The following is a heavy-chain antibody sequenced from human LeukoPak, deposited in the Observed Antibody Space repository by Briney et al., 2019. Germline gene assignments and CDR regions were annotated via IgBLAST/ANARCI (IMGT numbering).Heavy chain of an antibody. CDR1: GGSISSYY. J-gene: IGHJ5*02. CDR3: ARDSSRGGVVFDP. CDR2: IYYSGST. V-gene: IGHV4-59*01. Sequence: PSETLSLTCTVSGGSISSYYWSWIRQPPGKGLEWIGYIYYSGSTNYNPSLKSRVTISVDTSKNQFSLKLSSVTAADTAVYYCARDSSRGGVVFDPWGQGTLVTVSS. D-gene: IGHD3-3*01.